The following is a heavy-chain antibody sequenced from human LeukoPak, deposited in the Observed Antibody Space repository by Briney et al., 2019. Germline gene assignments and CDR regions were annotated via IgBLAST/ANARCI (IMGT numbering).Heavy chain of an antibody. CDR1: GGTFSSYA. CDR3: ARVSGSYFIFDY. J-gene: IGHJ4*02. V-gene: IGHV1-69*05. D-gene: IGHD1-26*01. Sequence: GASVKVSCKASGGTFSSYAISWVRQAPGQGLEWMVGIIPIFGTANYAQKFQGRVTITTDESTSTAYMELSSLRSEDTAVYYCARVSGSYFIFDYWGQGTLVTVSS. CDR2: IIPIFGTA.